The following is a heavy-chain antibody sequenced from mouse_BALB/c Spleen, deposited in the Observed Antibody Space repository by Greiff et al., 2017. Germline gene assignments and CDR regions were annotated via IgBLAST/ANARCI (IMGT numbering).Heavy chain of an antibody. CDR3: ARGSSFAWFAY. CDR1: GFTFTDYY. CDR2: IRNKANGYTT. V-gene: IGHV7-3*02. Sequence: EVQLVESGGGLVQPGGSLRLSCATSGFTFTDYYMSWVRQPPGKALEWLGFIRNKANGYTTEYSASVKGRFTISRDNSQSILYLQMNTLRAEDSATYYCARGSSFAWFAYWGQGTLVTVSA. D-gene: IGHD1-1*01. J-gene: IGHJ3*01.